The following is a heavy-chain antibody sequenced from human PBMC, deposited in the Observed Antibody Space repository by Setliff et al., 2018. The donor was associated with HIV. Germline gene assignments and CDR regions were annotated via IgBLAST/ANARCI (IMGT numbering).Heavy chain of an antibody. CDR3: ATLDPSGGNFLAY. CDR1: GDTDFY. V-gene: IGHV4-4*09. Sequence: PSETRSLTCTVSGDTDFYWNWIRQPPGKGLEWIGYIHASGKTNYNPSLKSRVTLALDTSEMHFSLHLTSVTAADTAVYYCATLDPSGGNFLAYWGQGTLVTVSS. J-gene: IGHJ4*02. D-gene: IGHD2-21*02. CDR2: IHASGKT.